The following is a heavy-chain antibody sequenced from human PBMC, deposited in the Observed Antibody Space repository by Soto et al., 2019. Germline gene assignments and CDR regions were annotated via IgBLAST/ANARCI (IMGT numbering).Heavy chain of an antibody. J-gene: IGHJ4*02. CDR3: VASVFSFEY. D-gene: IGHD2-8*01. Sequence: HVQLVESGGGVVQPGRSLRLSCAASGFTFSTSAMHWVRQAPGKGLEWVAVISYYGTNENYEDSVKGRFTVSRDNSRNTLSLKMNCLRPEDTAMEDCVASVFSFEYWGPGSLVTVAS. V-gene: IGHV3-30*01. CDR1: GFTFSTSA. CDR2: ISYYGTNE.